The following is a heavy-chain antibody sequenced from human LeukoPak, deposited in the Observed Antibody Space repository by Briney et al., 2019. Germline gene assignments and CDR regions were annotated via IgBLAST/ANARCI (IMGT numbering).Heavy chain of an antibody. V-gene: IGHV1-2*04. J-gene: IGHJ4*02. CDR3: ATSLQYYGSGSYYFDY. CDR1: GYTFTGYY. CDR2: INPNSGGT. Sequence: GASVKVSCKASGYTFTGYYMHWVRQAPGQGLEWMGWINPNSGGTNYAQKFQGWVTMTRDTSISTAYMELSRLRSDDTAVYYCATSLQYYGSGSYYFDYWGQGTLVTVSS. D-gene: IGHD3-10*01.